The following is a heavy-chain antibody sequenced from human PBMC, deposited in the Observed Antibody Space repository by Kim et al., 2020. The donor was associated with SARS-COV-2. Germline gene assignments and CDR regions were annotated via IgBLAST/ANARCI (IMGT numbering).Heavy chain of an antibody. CDR2: IYYSGST. CDR1: GGSISSGGYY. V-gene: IGHV4-31*03. Sequence: TLSLTCTVSGGSISSGGYYWSWISQHPGKGLEWIGYIYYSGSTYYNPSLKSRVTIAVDTSKNQFSLKLSSLTAADTAVYYCARARVVEGAFDYWGQGTLVTVSS. D-gene: IGHD2-15*01. J-gene: IGHJ4*02. CDR3: ARARVVEGAFDY.